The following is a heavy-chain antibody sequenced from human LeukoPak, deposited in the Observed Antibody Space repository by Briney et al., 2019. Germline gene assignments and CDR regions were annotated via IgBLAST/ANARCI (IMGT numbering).Heavy chain of an antibody. J-gene: IGHJ4*02. CDR3: TRKRRGFSYYYDSSDDYFDY. V-gene: IGHV3-49*04. Sequence: GGSLRLSCTASGFTFGDYAMSWVRQAPGKGLEWVGFIRSKAYGGTTEYAASVKGRFTISRDDSKSIAYLQMNSLKTEDTAVYYCTRKRRGFSYYYDSSDDYFDYWGQGTLVTVSS. CDR1: GFTFGDYA. CDR2: IRSKAYGGTT. D-gene: IGHD3-22*01.